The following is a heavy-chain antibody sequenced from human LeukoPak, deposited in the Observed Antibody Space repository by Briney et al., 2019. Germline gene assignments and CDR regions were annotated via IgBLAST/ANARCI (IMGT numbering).Heavy chain of an antibody. CDR2: IWYDGSNK. D-gene: IGHD3-9*01. CDR3: AKDALALRYFDWLPRSYFDY. V-gene: IGHV3-33*06. CDR1: GFTFRSYG. Sequence: PGGSLRLSXAASGFTFRSYGMHWVRQAPGKGLEWVAVIWYDGSNKYYADSVKGRFTISRDNSKNTLYLQMNSLRAEDTAVYYCAKDALALRYFDWLPRSYFDYWGQGTLVTVSS. J-gene: IGHJ4*02.